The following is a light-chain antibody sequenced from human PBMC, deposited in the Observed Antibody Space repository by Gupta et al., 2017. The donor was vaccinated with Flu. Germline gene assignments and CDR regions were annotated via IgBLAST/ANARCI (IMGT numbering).Light chain of an antibody. CDR1: SLRSYY. CDR2: GKN. J-gene: IGLJ2*01. V-gene: IGLV3-19*01. Sequence: SSALPQDPAVSVAFGQTVRITCQGDSLRSYYASLYQQQPRQAPDLVLYGKNNRPRGSTDPGSGSSSGNTAALTITWDQAEEEDDYYCNSRDSRFNNLVVFGGGTKLTVL. CDR3: NSRDSRFNNLVV.